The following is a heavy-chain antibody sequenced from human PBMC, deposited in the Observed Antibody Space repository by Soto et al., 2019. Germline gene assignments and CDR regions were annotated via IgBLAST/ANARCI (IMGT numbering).Heavy chain of an antibody. CDR2: ISNSGGTI. CDR1: GLTFSPYA. CDR3: AYSRGLGLSDAYDI. J-gene: IGHJ3*02. Sequence: QTGGSLRLSCAAPGLTFSPYAMSWVRQAPGKGLEWVSAISNSGGTIYYADSVQGRFTISRDNSLNTLFLQMHSLRIEDTAVYYCAYSRGLGLSDAYDIWGQGTMVTLSS. V-gene: IGHV3-23*01. D-gene: IGHD2-15*01.